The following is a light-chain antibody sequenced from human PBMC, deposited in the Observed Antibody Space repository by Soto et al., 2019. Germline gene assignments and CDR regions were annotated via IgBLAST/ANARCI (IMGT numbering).Light chain of an antibody. V-gene: IGLV1-51*01. CDR2: DDD. CDR3: GSWDSSLSAYV. CDR1: SSNIGGNS. J-gene: IGLJ1*01. Sequence: VLTQPPSVSAAPGQKVTISCSGSSSNIGGNSVSWYQQLPGTAPKLLIYDDDKRPSGIPDRFSGSKSGTSATLGITGFQTGDEADYYCGSWDSSLSAYVFGTGTKAPS.